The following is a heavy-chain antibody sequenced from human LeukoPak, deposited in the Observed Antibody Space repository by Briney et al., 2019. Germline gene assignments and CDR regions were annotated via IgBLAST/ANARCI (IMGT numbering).Heavy chain of an antibody. CDR2: INPNSGGT. D-gene: IGHD2-2*02. CDR1: GYTFTGYY. Sequence: GASVKVSCKASGYTFTGYYMHWVRQAPGQGLEWMGWINPNSGGTNYAQKFQGRVTMTRDTSISTAYMELSGLRSDDTAVYYCASCKISSTSCYTGFDYWGQGTLVTVSS. J-gene: IGHJ4*02. CDR3: ASCKISSTSCYTGFDY. V-gene: IGHV1-2*02.